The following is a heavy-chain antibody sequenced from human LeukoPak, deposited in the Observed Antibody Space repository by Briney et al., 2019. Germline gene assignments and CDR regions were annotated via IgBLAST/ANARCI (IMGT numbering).Heavy chain of an antibody. D-gene: IGHD3-9*01. J-gene: IGHJ4*02. CDR2: IRTTDEGAKYA. V-gene: IGHV3-48*02. CDR1: GFSFTYYP. CDR3: ATDQRYAFDY. Sequence: PGGSLRLSCATSGFSFTYYPMNWVRQAPGKGLEWISNIRTTDEGAKYAYYADSVMGRVTISRDDGKNTLYLHMNSLRDDDTAVYYCATDQRYAFDYWGQGILVTVSS.